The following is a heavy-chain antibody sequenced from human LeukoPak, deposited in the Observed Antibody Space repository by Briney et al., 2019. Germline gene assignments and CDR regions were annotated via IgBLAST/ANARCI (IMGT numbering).Heavy chain of an antibody. CDR2: ISGISSTI. J-gene: IGHJ6*03. V-gene: IGHV3-48*04. Sequence: GGSLRLSCAASGFTLSSYSMNWVRQAPGKGLEWVSYISGISSTIYYAESVKGRFTISRDNAKNSLYLQMNSLRVEDTAVYYCARGRQLVPYYYSYMDVWGKGTTVTVSS. CDR3: ARGRQLVPYYYSYMDV. CDR1: GFTLSSYS. D-gene: IGHD6-13*01.